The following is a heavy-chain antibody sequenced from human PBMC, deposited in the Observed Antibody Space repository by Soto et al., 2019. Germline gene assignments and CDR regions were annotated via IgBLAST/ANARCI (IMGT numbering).Heavy chain of an antibody. V-gene: IGHV3-64D*06. CDR3: TIFGVVMSYYYGMDV. J-gene: IGHJ6*02. Sequence: GGSLRLSCSASGFTFSSYAMHWVRQAPGKGLEYVSAISSNGGSTYYADSVKGRFTIPRDNSKNTLYLQMSSLRAEDTAVYYCTIFGVVMSYYYGMDVWGQGTTVTVSS. CDR1: GFTFSSYA. CDR2: ISSNGGST. D-gene: IGHD3-3*01.